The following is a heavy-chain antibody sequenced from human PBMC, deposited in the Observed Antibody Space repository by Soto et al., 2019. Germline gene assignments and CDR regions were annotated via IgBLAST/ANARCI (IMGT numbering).Heavy chain of an antibody. D-gene: IGHD6-13*01. CDR2: ISSSSSTI. CDR1: GFIFSSYS. J-gene: IGHJ5*02. V-gene: IGHV3-48*01. Sequence: PGGSLRLSCAASGFIFSSYSMNWVRQAPGKGLEWVSYISSSSSTIYYADSVKGRFTISRDNAKNSLYLQMNSLRAEDTAVYYCARHPERIAQIGWFDPWGQGTLVTVSS. CDR3: ARHPERIAQIGWFDP.